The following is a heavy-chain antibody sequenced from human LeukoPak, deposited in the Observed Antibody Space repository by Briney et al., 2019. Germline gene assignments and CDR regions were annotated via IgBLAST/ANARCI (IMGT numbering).Heavy chain of an antibody. Sequence: SETLSLTCAVYGGSFSGYYWSWLRQPPGKGLEWLGEINHSGSTNYNPSLKSRVTISVDTSKNQFSLKLSSVTAADTAVYYCARDHRRSSYGWFDPWGQGTLVTVSS. CDR1: GGSFSGYY. CDR2: INHSGST. V-gene: IGHV4-34*01. D-gene: IGHD6-13*01. CDR3: ARDHRRSSYGWFDP. J-gene: IGHJ5*02.